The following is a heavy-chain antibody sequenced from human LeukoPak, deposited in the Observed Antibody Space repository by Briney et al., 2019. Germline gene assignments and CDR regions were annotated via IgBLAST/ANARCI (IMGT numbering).Heavy chain of an antibody. CDR3: ARSLGYCSAGSCFPFDY. Sequence: GGSLRLSCAASGFTFSSYWMSWVRQAPGKGLEWVANIKQDGSDKYYVDSVKGRFTISRDNAKSSLYLQMNSLRAEDTAVYYCARSLGYCSAGSCFPFDYWGQGTLVTVSS. V-gene: IGHV3-7*05. J-gene: IGHJ4*02. CDR2: IKQDGSDK. CDR1: GFTFSSYW. D-gene: IGHD2-15*01.